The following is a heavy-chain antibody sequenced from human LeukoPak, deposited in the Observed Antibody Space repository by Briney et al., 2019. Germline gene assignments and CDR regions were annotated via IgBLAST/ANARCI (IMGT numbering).Heavy chain of an antibody. CDR2: ISGSGGST. J-gene: IGHJ3*02. Sequence: PGGSLRLSCAASGVTFSSYAMSWVRQAPGKGLEGVSAISGSGGSTYYADSVKGRFTISRDNSKNTLYLQMNSLRAEDTAVYYCAKDLGDSSGYYNDAFDIWGQGTMVTVSS. V-gene: IGHV3-23*01. CDR3: AKDLGDSSGYYNDAFDI. CDR1: GVTFSSYA. D-gene: IGHD3-22*01.